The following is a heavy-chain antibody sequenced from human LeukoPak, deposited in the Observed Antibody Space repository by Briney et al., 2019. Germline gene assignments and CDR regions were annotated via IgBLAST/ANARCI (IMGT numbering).Heavy chain of an antibody. CDR2: MSGSGSST. J-gene: IGHJ4*02. CDR3: AKDLRGGSGSFFDY. V-gene: IGHV3-23*01. D-gene: IGHD3-10*01. Sequence: GGSLRLSCAASGLTFKTYAMNWVRQVPGKGPEWVSSMSGSGSSTDYAASVKGRFTISRDNSKNTLYLQMSSLRAEDTAVYYCAKDLRGGSGSFFDYWGQGTLVTVSS. CDR1: GLTFKTYA.